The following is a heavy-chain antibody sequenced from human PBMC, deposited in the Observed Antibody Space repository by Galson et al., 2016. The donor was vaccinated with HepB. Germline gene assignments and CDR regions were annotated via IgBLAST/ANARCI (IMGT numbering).Heavy chain of an antibody. CDR1: EFTFSRFW. Sequence: SLRLSCAASEFTFSRFWMNWVRQAPGKGLEWVASIKEDGSKTFYVDSVKGRFTMSRDNVEESVSLQMNSLRAEDTAVYYCAKYGDEAGWNFHHWGQGTLVTVSS. CDR2: IKEDGSKT. CDR3: AKYGDEAGWNFHH. V-gene: IGHV3-7*03. D-gene: IGHD6-19*01. J-gene: IGHJ1*01.